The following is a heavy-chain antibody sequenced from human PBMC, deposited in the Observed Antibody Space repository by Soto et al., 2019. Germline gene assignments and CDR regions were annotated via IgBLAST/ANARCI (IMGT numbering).Heavy chain of an antibody. D-gene: IGHD2-2*01. CDR1: GYNFTSYW. CDR3: ARPALRYCSSTMCYDDYYYYSMDV. Sequence: EVQLVQSGAEVKKPGESLQISCKGSGYNFTSYWIGWVRQMPGKGLEWMGIIYPGDSLTRYGASFKGQVTISADKYISTAYLQWSSLKASDTAMYFCARPALRYCSSTMCYDDYYYYSMDVWGQGTTVTVSS. CDR2: IYPGDSLT. V-gene: IGHV5-51*01. J-gene: IGHJ6*02.